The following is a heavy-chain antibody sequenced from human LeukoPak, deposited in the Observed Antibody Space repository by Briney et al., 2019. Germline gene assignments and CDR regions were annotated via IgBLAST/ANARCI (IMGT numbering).Heavy chain of an antibody. J-gene: IGHJ5*02. CDR2: IYYSGST. CDR3: ARIGLAIFGVVTLSRFDP. D-gene: IGHD3-3*01. V-gene: IGHV4-39*01. Sequence: SENLSLTCTVSGGSISSSSYYWGWIRQPQGKGLEWIGSIYYSGSTYYNPSLKSRVTISVDTSKNQFSLKLSSVTAADTAVYYCARIGLAIFGVVTLSRFDPWGQGTLVTVSS. CDR1: GGSISSSSYY.